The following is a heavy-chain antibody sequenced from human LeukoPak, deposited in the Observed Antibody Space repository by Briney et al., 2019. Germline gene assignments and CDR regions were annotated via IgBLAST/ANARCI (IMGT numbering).Heavy chain of an antibody. CDR3: ARVISSSWYHHDH. Sequence: ASVKVSCKTSGYTFTTDGISWVRQAPGQGLGWMAWISTYNANTKYAQKFQGRVAVTTDTSTSTAYMELRNLRFDDTAFYYCARVISSSWYHHDHWGQGTLVTVSS. CDR2: ISTYNANT. D-gene: IGHD6-13*01. CDR1: GYTFTTDG. V-gene: IGHV1-18*01. J-gene: IGHJ4*02.